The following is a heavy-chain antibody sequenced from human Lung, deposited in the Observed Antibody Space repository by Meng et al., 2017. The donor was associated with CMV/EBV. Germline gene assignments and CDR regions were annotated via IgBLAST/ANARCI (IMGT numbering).Heavy chain of an antibody. Sequence: QAQVVQSGGGVKKPGASVKVSCKASGYTFTNYGITWVRQAPGQGLEWMGWINAYNGDTNYAQTLQGRVTMTTDTSTSTAYVELRSLRSDDTAVYYCARVEVGITSGDYWGQGTLVTVSS. CDR3: ARVEVGITSGDY. J-gene: IGHJ4*02. D-gene: IGHD1-26*01. CDR1: GYTFTNYG. CDR2: INAYNGDT. V-gene: IGHV1-18*01.